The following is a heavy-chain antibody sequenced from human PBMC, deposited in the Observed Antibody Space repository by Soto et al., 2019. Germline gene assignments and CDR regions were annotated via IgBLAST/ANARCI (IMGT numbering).Heavy chain of an antibody. J-gene: IGHJ5*02. CDR3: ARDFGSSSWSELTYNWFDP. D-gene: IGHD6-13*01. CDR1: GFTFSSYA. Sequence: GGSLRLSCAASGFTFSSYAMSWVRQAPGKGLEWVSAISSSSSYIYYADSVKGRFTISRDNAKNSLYLQMNSLRAEDTAVYYCARDFGSSSWSELTYNWFDPWGQGTLVTVSS. V-gene: IGHV3-21*01. CDR2: ISSSSSYI.